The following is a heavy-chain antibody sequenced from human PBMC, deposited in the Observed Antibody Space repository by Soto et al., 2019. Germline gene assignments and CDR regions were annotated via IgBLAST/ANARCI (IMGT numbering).Heavy chain of an antibody. CDR3: ARDRYRGATDFYYYYGMDV. D-gene: IGHD1-26*01. CDR1: GYTFTGYY. J-gene: IGHJ6*02. CDR2: INPNSGGT. Sequence: GASVKVSCKASGYTFTGYYMHWVRQAPGQGLEWMGWINPNSGGTNYAQKFQGWVTMTRDTSISTAYMELSRLRSDDTAVYYCARDRYRGATDFYYYYGMDVWGQGTTVTVS. V-gene: IGHV1-2*04.